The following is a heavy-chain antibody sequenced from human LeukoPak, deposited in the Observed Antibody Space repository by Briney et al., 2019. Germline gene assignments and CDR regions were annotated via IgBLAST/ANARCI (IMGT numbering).Heavy chain of an antibody. Sequence: PSETLSLTCAVSGGSISSSYWWSWVRQPPGKGLEWIGEIYHSGSTNYNTSLKSRVTISVDTSKNQFSLKLSSVTAADTAVYYCARFVGIAVAGLLRNWFDPWGQGTLVTVSS. CDR2: IYHSGST. CDR1: GGSISSSYW. J-gene: IGHJ5*02. CDR3: ARFVGIAVAGLLRNWFDP. V-gene: IGHV4-4*02. D-gene: IGHD6-19*01.